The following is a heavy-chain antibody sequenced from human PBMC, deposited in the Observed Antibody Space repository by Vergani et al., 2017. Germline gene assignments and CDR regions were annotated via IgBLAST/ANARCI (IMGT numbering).Heavy chain of an antibody. CDR3: AHSLHCGGDCYGLDY. CDR2: IFSNDEK. Sequence: QITLKESGPTLVKPTETLTLTCTVSGFSLSNARMGVSWIRQPPGKALEWLAHIFSNDEKSYSTSLKSRLTISKDTSKSQVVLTMTNMDPVDTATYYCAHSLHCGGDCYGLDYWGQGTLVTVSS. D-gene: IGHD2-21*01. J-gene: IGHJ4*02. V-gene: IGHV2-26*01. CDR1: GFSLSNARMG.